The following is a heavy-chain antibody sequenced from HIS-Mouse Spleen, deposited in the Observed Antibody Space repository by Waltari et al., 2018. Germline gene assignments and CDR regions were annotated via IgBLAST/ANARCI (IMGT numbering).Heavy chain of an antibody. V-gene: IGHV3-74*01. J-gene: IGHJ3*02. Sequence: EVQLVESGGGLVQPGGSLRLSCAASGFSFGSYWMHWVRQAPGKGLVWVSRINSDGSSTSYADSVKGRFTISRDNAKNTLYLQMNSLRAEDTAVYYCARDLELDAFDIWGQGTMVTVSS. D-gene: IGHD1-1*01. CDR3: ARDLELDAFDI. CDR2: INSDGSST. CDR1: GFSFGSYW.